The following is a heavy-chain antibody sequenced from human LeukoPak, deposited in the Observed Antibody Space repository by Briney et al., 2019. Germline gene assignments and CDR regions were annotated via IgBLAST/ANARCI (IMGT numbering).Heavy chain of an antibody. CDR3: AKDLWYTSSSEEY. J-gene: IGHJ4*02. V-gene: IGHV3-30*02. D-gene: IGHD6-6*01. CDR1: GFRFSGIG. CDR2: IRNDGGNK. Sequence: GGSLRLSCAASGFRFSGIGMHWVRHAPGKGLDWVSYIRNDGGNKQYADSVKGRFSISRDNSKTTLSLEMNSLRAEDTAVYYCAKDLWYTSSSEEYWGQGTLVTVSS.